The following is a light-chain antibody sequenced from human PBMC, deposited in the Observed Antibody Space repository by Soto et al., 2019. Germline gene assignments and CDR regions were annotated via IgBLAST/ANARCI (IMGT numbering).Light chain of an antibody. V-gene: IGLV2-8*01. CDR2: EVS. J-gene: IGLJ3*02. CDR1: SSDVGGYNY. Sequence: QSALTQPPSASGSPGQSVTISCTGNSSDVGGYNYVSWYQQHPGKAPKLMMYEVSKRPSGVPDRFSGSKSGKTASLTVSGLQAEDEADDYRSAYAGSNNLVFGGGTKLTVL. CDR3: SAYAGSNNLV.